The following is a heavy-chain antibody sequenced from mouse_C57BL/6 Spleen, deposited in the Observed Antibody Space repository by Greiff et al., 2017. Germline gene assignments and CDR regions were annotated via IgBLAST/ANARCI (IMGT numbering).Heavy chain of an antibody. D-gene: IGHD3-3*01. CDR2: INPGSGGT. CDR3: ARGTPFAY. Sequence: QVQLQQSGAELVRPGTSVKVSCKASGYAFTNYLIECVKQRPGQGLEWIGVINPGSGGTNYNEKFKGKATLTADKSSSTAYMQLSSLTSEDSAVYFCARGTPFAYWGQGTLVTVSA. J-gene: IGHJ3*01. V-gene: IGHV1-54*01. CDR1: GYAFTNYL.